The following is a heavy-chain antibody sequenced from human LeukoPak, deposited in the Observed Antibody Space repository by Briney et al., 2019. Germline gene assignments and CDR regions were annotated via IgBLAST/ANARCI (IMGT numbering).Heavy chain of an antibody. D-gene: IGHD2-2*01. Sequence: GGSLRLSCAASGFTFSSYSMNWVRQAPGKGLEWVPAISGSGGSTYYADSVKGRFTISRDNSKNTLYLQMNSLRAEDTAVYYCAKDDCSSTSCYSPHYWGQGTLVTVSS. CDR1: GFTFSSYS. J-gene: IGHJ4*02. V-gene: IGHV3-23*01. CDR3: AKDDCSSTSCYSPHY. CDR2: ISGSGGST.